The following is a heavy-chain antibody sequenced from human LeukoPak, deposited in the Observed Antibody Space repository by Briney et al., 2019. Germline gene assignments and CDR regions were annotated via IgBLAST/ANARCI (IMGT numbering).Heavy chain of an antibody. CDR2: INHSGST. CDR3: ARLSKVGMDV. Sequence: SETLSLTCAVYGGSFSGYYWSWIRQPPGKGLEWIGEINHSGSTNYNPSLKSRVTISVDTSKNQFSLKLSSATAADTAVYYCARLSKVGMDVWGQGTTVTVSS. CDR1: GGSFSGYY. J-gene: IGHJ6*02. D-gene: IGHD5/OR15-5a*01. V-gene: IGHV4-34*01.